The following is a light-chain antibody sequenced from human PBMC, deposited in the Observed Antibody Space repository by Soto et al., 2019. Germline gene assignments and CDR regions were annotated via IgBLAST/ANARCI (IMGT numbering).Light chain of an antibody. J-gene: IGKJ1*01. CDR2: GAS. CDR3: QQYGRSPWA. V-gene: IGKV3-20*01. CDR1: QSVSSSY. Sequence: EIVLTQSPGTLSLSPGERATLSCRASQSVSSSYLAWYQQKPGQAPRLLIYGASSRATGIPDRFSGSGSGKDFTLTISRLEPEDSAVYYCQQYGRSPWAFGQGTKVEIK.